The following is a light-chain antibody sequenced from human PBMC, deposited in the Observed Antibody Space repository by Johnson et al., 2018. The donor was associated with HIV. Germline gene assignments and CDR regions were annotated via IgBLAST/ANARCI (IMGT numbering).Light chain of an antibody. Sequence: QPVLTQPPSVSAAPGQKVTISCSGSSSNIGNNYVSWYQQLPGRAPKLLIYDNNKRPSGIPDRFSGSKSGTSATLGITGLQTGDEADYYCGTWDSSLSKGVFGTGTKVTVL. CDR1: SSNIGNNY. J-gene: IGLJ1*01. CDR3: GTWDSSLSKGV. CDR2: DNN. V-gene: IGLV1-51*01.